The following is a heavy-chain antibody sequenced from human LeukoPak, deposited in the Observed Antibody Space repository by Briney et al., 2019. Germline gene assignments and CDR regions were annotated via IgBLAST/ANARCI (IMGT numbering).Heavy chain of an antibody. J-gene: IGHJ6*03. D-gene: IGHD4-17*01. Sequence: PGGSLRLSCAASGFTFSSYAMSWVRQAPGKGLEWVSAISGSGGSTYYADSVKGRFTISRDNSKNTLYLQMNSLRAEDTAVYYCAKTHTVTNYYYYYYMDVWGKGTTVTVSS. CDR2: ISGSGGST. CDR3: AKTHTVTNYYYYYYMDV. V-gene: IGHV3-23*01. CDR1: GFTFSSYA.